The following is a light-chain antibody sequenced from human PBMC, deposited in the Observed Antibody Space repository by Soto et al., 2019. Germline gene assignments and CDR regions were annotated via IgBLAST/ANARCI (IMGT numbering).Light chain of an antibody. V-gene: IGLV2-14*03. Sequence: QSALTQPASVSGSPGQSITISCTGTSSDVGGYNFVSWYQLYPGKAPKLMIYDVSHRPSGVSIRFSGSKSGNTASLTISGLQAEDEADYYCSSYTASSTLYVFGTGTKVTVL. CDR3: SSYTASSTLYV. CDR2: DVS. J-gene: IGLJ1*01. CDR1: SSDVGGYNF.